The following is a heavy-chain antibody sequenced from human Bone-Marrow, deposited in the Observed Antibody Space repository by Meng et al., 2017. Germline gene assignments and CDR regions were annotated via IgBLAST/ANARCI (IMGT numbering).Heavy chain of an antibody. J-gene: IGHJ4*02. Sequence: QLQRQGWGPWPVHPSQSTAPTWPSSVGSISSVGYSWSGIRQHPGKGLEWIGYIYYSGSTYYNPSLKSLVTISVDTSKNQFSLKLSSVTAADTAVYYCARWAPSSRTFDYWGQGTLVTVSS. CDR2: IYYSGST. CDR3: ARWAPSSRTFDY. CDR1: VGSISSVGYS. V-gene: IGHV4-31*01. D-gene: IGHD6-13*01.